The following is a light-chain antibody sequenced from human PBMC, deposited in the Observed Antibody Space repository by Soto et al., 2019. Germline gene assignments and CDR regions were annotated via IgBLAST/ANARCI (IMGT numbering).Light chain of an antibody. CDR3: QQYSSDSA. Sequence: DIQMTHSPSTLSASVGDRVTITCRASQSVSSWLAWYQQKPGKAPKLLIHKASSLESGVPSRFSGSGSGTEFTLTISSLQPDDFATYYCQQYSSDSAFGRGTKVDIK. CDR1: QSVSSW. J-gene: IGKJ4*01. V-gene: IGKV1-5*03. CDR2: KAS.